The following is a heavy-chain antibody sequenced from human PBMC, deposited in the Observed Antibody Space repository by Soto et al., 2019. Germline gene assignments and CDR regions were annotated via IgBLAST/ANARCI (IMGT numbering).Heavy chain of an antibody. CDR3: ERVRMYYSSSKAACYTDY. V-gene: IGHV3-21*01. CDR1: GLTFSDYA. J-gene: IGHJ4*02. D-gene: IGHD6-13*01. Sequence: LGGSRRLSCAASGLTFSDYAMNWVRQSPGKGLEWVSSISSSGTYIYYADSLKGRFTISRDNAKNSVDLQMNSLRADDTAVYYCERVRMYYSSSKAACYTDYRCQGLLVTVS. CDR2: ISSSGTYI.